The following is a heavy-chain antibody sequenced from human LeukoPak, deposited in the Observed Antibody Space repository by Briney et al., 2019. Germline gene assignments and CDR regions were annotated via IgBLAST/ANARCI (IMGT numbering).Heavy chain of an antibody. CDR2: ISYDGSNK. D-gene: IGHD3-9*01. CDR1: GFTFSNYT. Sequence: QSGGSLRLSCAASGFTFSNYTIHWVRQAPGKGLEWVAVISYDGSNKYYADSVKGRFTISRDNSKNTLYLQMNSLRTEDTAVYYCARGPTYYDILTGYTIWGQGTLVTVSS. CDR3: ARGPTYYDILTGYTI. J-gene: IGHJ4*02. V-gene: IGHV3-30-3*01.